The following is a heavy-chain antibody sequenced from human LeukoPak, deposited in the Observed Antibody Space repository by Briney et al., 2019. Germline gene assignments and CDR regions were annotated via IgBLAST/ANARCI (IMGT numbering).Heavy chain of an antibody. J-gene: IGHJ4*02. CDR3: ARNSAYSSSSGTNL. V-gene: IGHV4-34*01. Sequence: SETLSLTCAVYGGSFTCYYWNWIRQPPGKGLEWIGEINHSGSTNYNPSLKSRVTISVATSKRQFSLQLTSVTAAATAVYFCARNSAYSSSSGTNLWGQGTLVTVSS. CDR1: GGSFTCYY. D-gene: IGHD6-6*01. CDR2: INHSGST.